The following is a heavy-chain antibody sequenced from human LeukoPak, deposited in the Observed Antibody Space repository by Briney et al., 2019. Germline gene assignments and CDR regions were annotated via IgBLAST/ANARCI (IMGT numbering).Heavy chain of an antibody. CDR3: ARSSIAALSVDY. CDR1: GGTFSSYA. CDR2: IIPIFGTA. D-gene: IGHD6-6*01. V-gene: IGHV1-69*13. J-gene: IGHJ4*02. Sequence: GASVKVSCKASGGTFSSYAISWVRQAPGQGLEWMGGIIPIFGTANYAQKSQGRVTITADESTSTAYMELSSLRSEDTAVYYCARSSIAALSVDYWGQGTLVTVSS.